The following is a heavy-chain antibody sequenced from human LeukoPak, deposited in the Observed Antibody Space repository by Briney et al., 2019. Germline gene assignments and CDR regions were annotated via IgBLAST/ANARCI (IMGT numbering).Heavy chain of an antibody. CDR2: IYPGDSDT. Sequence: VESLKISCKGSGYIFTSYWIGWVRQMPGKGLEWMGIIYPGDSDTRYSPSFQGQVTISADKSISTAYLQWSSLKASDTAMYYCARIVVVPAAHDAFDIWGQGTMVTVSS. D-gene: IGHD2-2*01. J-gene: IGHJ3*02. CDR1: GYIFTSYW. CDR3: ARIVVVPAAHDAFDI. V-gene: IGHV5-51*01.